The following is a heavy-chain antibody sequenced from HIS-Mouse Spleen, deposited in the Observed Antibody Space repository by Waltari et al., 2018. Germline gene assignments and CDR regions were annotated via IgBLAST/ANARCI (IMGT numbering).Heavy chain of an antibody. Sequence: QVQLVQSGAEVKKPGASVKVSCKASGYTFTGYYMHWVRQAPGQGLEWMGWINPNSGGTNYAQKFQGRVTMTRDTSISTAYMELSRLRSDDTAVYYCARDKVQLERLGGSQHYYYYYGMDVWGQGTTVTVSS. V-gene: IGHV1-2*02. CDR2: INPNSGGT. J-gene: IGHJ6*02. D-gene: IGHD1-1*01. CDR3: ARDKVQLERLGGSQHYYYYYGMDV. CDR1: GYTFTGYY.